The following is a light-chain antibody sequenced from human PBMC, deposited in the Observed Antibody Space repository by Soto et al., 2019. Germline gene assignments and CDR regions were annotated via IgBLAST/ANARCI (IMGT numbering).Light chain of an antibody. J-gene: IGKJ1*01. CDR3: QQYGSSPET. CDR2: GAS. Sequence: EIVLTQSPGTLSLSPGERATLSCRASQSVSSSYLAWYQQKPGKAPRLLIYGASSRATGIPDRFSGSESVTDFTLTISRLEPEDFAVYYCQQYGSSPETFGQGTKVAI. V-gene: IGKV3-20*01. CDR1: QSVSSSY.